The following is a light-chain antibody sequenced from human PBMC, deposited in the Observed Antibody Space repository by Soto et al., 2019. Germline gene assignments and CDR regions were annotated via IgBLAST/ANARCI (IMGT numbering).Light chain of an antibody. J-gene: IGKJ2*01. Sequence: EIQMTQSPSTLSVSVGDRVTITCRASQSISSWLAWYQQKPGKAPKLLIYKASSLATGVPSRFSGSGSGTEFTLTISSLQPDDFATYYCQQYNSYPYTFGQGTKLEIK. V-gene: IGKV1-5*03. CDR2: KAS. CDR1: QSISSW. CDR3: QQYNSYPYT.